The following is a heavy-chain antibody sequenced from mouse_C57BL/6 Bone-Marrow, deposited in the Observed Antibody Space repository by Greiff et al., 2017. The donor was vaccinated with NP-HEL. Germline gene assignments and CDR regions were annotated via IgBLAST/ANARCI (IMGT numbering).Heavy chain of an antibody. J-gene: IGHJ3*01. CDR1: GYTFTSYW. Sequence: QVHVKQPGAELVKPGASVKLSCKASGYTFTSYWMQWVKQRPGQGLEWIGEIDPSDSYTNYNQKFKGKATLTVDTSSSTAYMQLSSLTSEDSAVYYCAPIYYDYAFAYWGQGTLVTVSA. CDR3: APIYYDYAFAY. D-gene: IGHD2-4*01. V-gene: IGHV1-50*01. CDR2: IDPSDSYT.